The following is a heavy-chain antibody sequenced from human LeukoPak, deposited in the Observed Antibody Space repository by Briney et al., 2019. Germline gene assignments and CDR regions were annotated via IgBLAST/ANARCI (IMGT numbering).Heavy chain of an antibody. D-gene: IGHD3/OR15-3a*01. V-gene: IGHV4-39*01. Sequence: SETLSLTCTVSGGSIGVTNYYWGWFRQPPGKGLEWIGSIFYSGSTFYNPSFQSRITISVDTSKNQFSLKLGSATAADTAVYYCSKRFLDWLAPDYWGRGSLVTVSS. J-gene: IGHJ1*01. CDR2: IFYSGST. CDR1: GGSIGVTNYY. CDR3: SKRFLDWLAPDY.